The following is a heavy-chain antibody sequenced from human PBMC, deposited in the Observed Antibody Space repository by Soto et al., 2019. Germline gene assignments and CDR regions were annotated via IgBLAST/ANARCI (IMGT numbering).Heavy chain of an antibody. Sequence: QLVQSGAAVNEPGESLKIACKGAGFSFPTSWIAWVRQMPEQGLEWLGIIYPGDSKTTYSPSFQGQVTISADKSISTAYLQWSSLKAADAAMYYCASDVDYGGKSEASDVWGQGTMVTVSS. CDR1: GFSFPTSW. V-gene: IGHV5-51*03. CDR3: ASDVDYGGKSEASDV. J-gene: IGHJ3*01. D-gene: IGHD4-17*01. CDR2: IYPGDSKT.